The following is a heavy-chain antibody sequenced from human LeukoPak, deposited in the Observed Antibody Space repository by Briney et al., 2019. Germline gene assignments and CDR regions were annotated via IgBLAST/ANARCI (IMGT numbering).Heavy chain of an antibody. CDR1: GGSISSGGYY. V-gene: IGHV4-31*03. D-gene: IGHD1-1*01. CDR2: IYYSGST. CDR3: ASRDWNELDY. Sequence: SETLSLTCTVSGGSISSGGYYWSWIRQHPGKGLEWIGYIYYSGSTYYNPSLKSRVTISVDTSKNQFSLKLSSVTAADTAVYYCASRDWNELDYWGQGTLVTVSS. J-gene: IGHJ4*02.